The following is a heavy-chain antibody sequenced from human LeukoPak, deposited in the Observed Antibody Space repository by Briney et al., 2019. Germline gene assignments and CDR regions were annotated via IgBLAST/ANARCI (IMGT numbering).Heavy chain of an antibody. V-gene: IGHV4-59*08. J-gene: IGHJ6*02. CDR3: ARSGYGDYGMDV. CDR1: GGSISSDY. CDR2: IYYSGST. Sequence: SGTLSLTCTVSGGSISSDYWSWSRQPPGKGLEWIGYIYYSGSTNYSPSLKSRVTISVDTSKNQFSLKLSSVTAADTAVYYCARSGYGDYGMDVWGQGTTVTVSS. D-gene: IGHD4-17*01.